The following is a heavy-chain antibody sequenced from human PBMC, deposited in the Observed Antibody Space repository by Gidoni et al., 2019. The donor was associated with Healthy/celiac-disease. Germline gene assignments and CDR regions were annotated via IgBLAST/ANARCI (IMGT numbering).Heavy chain of an antibody. V-gene: IGHV1-24*01. Sequence: IYAQKFQGRVTMTEDTSTDTAYMELSSLRSEDTAVYYCATGPIAAAGTMVWDWFDPWGQGTLVTVSS. J-gene: IGHJ5*02. D-gene: IGHD6-13*01. CDR3: ATGPIAAAGTMVWDWFDP.